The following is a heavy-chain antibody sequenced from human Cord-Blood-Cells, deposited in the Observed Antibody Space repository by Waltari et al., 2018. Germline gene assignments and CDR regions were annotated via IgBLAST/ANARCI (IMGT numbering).Heavy chain of an antibody. J-gene: IGHJ5*02. CDR1: GGSFSGYY. D-gene: IGHD2-2*01. CDR2: INHSGST. Sequence: QVQLQQWGAGLLKPSETLSPTCAVYGGSFSGYYWSWIRQPPGKGLEWIGEINHSGSTNYNPSLKSRVTISVDTSKNQFSLKLSSVTAADTAVYYCARHGAGYCSSTSCYENWFDPWGQGTLVTVSS. CDR3: ARHGAGYCSSTSCYENWFDP. V-gene: IGHV4-34*01.